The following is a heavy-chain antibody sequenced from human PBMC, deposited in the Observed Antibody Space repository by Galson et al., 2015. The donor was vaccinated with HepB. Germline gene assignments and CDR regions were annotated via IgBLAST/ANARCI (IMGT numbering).Heavy chain of an antibody. J-gene: IGHJ5*02. D-gene: IGHD3-10*01. CDR3: ASLPGRPNWFDP. CDR1: GGTFSSYA. Sequence: SVKVSCKASGGTFSSYAISWVRQAPGQGLEWMGRIIPILGIANYAQKFQGRVTITADKSTSTAYMELSSLRSEDTAVYYCASLPGRPNWFDPWGQGTLVTVSS. CDR2: IIPILGIA. V-gene: IGHV1-69*04.